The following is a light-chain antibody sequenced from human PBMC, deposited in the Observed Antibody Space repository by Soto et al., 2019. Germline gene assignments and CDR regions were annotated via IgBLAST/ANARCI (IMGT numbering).Light chain of an antibody. CDR1: SGHSSYI. Sequence: QLVLTQSSSASASLGSSVKLTCTLSSGHSSYIIAWHQQQPGKAPRYLMKLEGSGSYNKGSGVPDRFSGSSSGADRYLTISNLQFEDEADYYCETWDSNGNWVFGGGTKVTVL. CDR3: ETWDSNGNWV. J-gene: IGLJ3*02. CDR2: LEGSGSY. V-gene: IGLV4-60*02.